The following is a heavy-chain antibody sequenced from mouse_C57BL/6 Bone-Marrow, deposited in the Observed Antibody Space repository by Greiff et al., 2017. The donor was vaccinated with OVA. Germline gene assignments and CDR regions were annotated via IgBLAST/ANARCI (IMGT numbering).Heavy chain of an antibody. Sequence: QVQLKQSGAELARPGASVKLSCKASGYTFTSYAISWVKQRTGQGLEWIGEIYPRSGNTYYNEKFKGKATLTADKSSSKAYMELRSLTSDDSAVYFCEGYYFDYWGKGTTLTVSS. CDR1: GYTFTSYA. CDR3: EGYYFDY. J-gene: IGHJ2*01. CDR2: IYPRSGNT. V-gene: IGHV1-81*01.